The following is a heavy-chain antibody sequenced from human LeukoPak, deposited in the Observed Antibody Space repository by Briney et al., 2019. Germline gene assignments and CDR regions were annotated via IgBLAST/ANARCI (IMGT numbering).Heavy chain of an antibody. CDR3: ARVVASTSIDS. CDR2: IFHSGSG. CDR1: GYSIISDYF. D-gene: IGHD2-15*01. J-gene: IGHJ4*02. Sequence: SETLSLTCIVSGYSIISDYFWGWVRQPPGKGPEWIGSIFHSGSGYYNPSLKSRVTISIDPSKNRFSLKLTSVTAADTAIYYCARVVASTSIDSWGQGTLVTVSS. V-gene: IGHV4-38-2*02.